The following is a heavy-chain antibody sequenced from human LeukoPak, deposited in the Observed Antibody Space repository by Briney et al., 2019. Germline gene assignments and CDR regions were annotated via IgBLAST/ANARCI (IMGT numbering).Heavy chain of an antibody. CDR3: AKDRRNIVVVVALGVFDY. J-gene: IGHJ4*02. Sequence: GGSLRLSCAASGFTFSSYGMHWVRQAPGKGLEWVAFIRYDGSNKYYADSVKGRFTISRDNSKNTLYLQMNSLRAEDTAVYYCAKDRRNIVVVVALGVFDYWGQGTLVTVSS. CDR1: GFTFSSYG. D-gene: IGHD2-15*01. V-gene: IGHV3-30*02. CDR2: IRYDGSNK.